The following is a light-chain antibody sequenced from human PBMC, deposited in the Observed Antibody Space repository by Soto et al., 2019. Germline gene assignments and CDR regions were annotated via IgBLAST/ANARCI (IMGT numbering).Light chain of an antibody. Sequence: DIKLTQSPSTLSASAGERASIPCRASQYLSGWLAWYQQKPGKAPKLLIYDASSLDSGIPSRFSGSGSGTEFTLTISSLQPEDFASDYCQQYTSFSCSFGHVSKV. CDR1: QYLSGW. V-gene: IGKV1-5*01. CDR3: QQYTSFSCS. J-gene: IGKJ1*01. CDR2: DAS.